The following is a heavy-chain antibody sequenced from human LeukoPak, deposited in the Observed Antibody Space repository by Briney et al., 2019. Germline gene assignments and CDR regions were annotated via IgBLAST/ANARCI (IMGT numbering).Heavy chain of an antibody. CDR1: GFTFDDYA. CDR2: ISWNSGSI. D-gene: IGHD3-22*01. V-gene: IGHV3-9*01. Sequence: GGSLRLSCAASGFTFDDYAMHWVRQAPGKGLEWVSGISWNSGSIGYADSVKGRFTISRDNAKNSLYLQMNSLRAEDTALYYCAKDIRPYYYDSSGSRGYFDYWGQGTLVTVSS. J-gene: IGHJ4*02. CDR3: AKDIRPYYYDSSGSRGYFDY.